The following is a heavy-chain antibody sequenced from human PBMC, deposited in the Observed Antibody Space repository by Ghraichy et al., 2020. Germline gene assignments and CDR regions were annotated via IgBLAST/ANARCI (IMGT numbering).Heavy chain of an antibody. V-gene: IGHV3-7*03. Sequence: GGSLRLSCAASGFSFSTYWMSWVRQAPGKGLEWVANINQDGSEKYYVDSVKGRFTMSRDNAKNSLYLQMNTLRADDTAVYYCATSESGRAGSTYWGQGTLVTVSS. D-gene: IGHD3-3*01. CDR1: GFSFSTYW. CDR2: INQDGSEK. J-gene: IGHJ4*02. CDR3: ATSESGRAGSTY.